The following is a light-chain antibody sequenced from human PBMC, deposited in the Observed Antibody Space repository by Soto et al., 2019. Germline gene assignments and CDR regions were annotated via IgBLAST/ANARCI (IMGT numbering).Light chain of an antibody. CDR3: QQYNNWPPAT. J-gene: IGKJ1*01. CDR2: RAS. V-gene: IGKV3-15*01. Sequence: EIVMPQSPATLSVSPGERATLSCRASQSVSSKLAWYQQKPGQAPRLLIYRASTRATNIPARFSGSGSGTEFTLTISSLQSEDLAVYYCQQYNNWPPATFGQGTKVDIK. CDR1: QSVSSK.